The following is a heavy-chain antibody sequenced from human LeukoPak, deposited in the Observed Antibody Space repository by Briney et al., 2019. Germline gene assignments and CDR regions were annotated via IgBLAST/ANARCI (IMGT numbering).Heavy chain of an antibody. CDR2: IYYSGST. V-gene: IGHV4-39*01. CDR3: ARPRIPIAVAGIDY. J-gene: IGHJ4*02. Sequence: PSETMSLTCSVSGGSISSSSYYWGSIRQPPGKGLEWIGSIYYSGSTYYNPSLKSRVTISVDTSKNQFSLKLSSVTAADTAVYYCARPRIPIAVAGIDYWGQGTLVTVSS. D-gene: IGHD6-19*01. CDR1: GGSISSSSYY.